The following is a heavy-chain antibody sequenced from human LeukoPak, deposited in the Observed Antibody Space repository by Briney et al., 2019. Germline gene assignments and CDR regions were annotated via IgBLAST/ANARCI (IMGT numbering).Heavy chain of an antibody. CDR2: IKSDGST. CDR3: ARAPSEIGGYYPEYFRH. Sequence: PGGSLRLSCVASGFTISSYWMHWVRQAPGKVLVWVSRIKSDGSTNYADSVKGRFTISRDNAKNTVSLQMNSLRAEDTGVYFCARAPSEIGGYYPEYFRHWGKGTLVTVSS. V-gene: IGHV3-74*01. J-gene: IGHJ1*01. D-gene: IGHD3-22*01. CDR1: GFTISSYW.